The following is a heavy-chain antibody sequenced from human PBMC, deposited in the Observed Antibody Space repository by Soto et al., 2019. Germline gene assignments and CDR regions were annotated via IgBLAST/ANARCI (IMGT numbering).Heavy chain of an antibody. Sequence: QVQLVQSGAEVKKPGSSVKVSCKASGGTFSSYAISWVRQAPGQGLEWMGGIIPIFGTANYAQKFQGRVTMTADESTSTAYMELSSLRSEDTAVYYCARDPTSYSGHHEYFQHWGQGTLVTVSS. CDR3: ARDPTSYSGHHEYFQH. D-gene: IGHD1-26*01. J-gene: IGHJ1*01. CDR1: GGTFSSYA. CDR2: IIPIFGTA. V-gene: IGHV1-69*12.